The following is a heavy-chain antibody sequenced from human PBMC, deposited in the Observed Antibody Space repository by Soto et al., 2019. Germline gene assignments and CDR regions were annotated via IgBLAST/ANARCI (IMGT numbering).Heavy chain of an antibody. J-gene: IGHJ4*02. Sequence: QVQLGQSGAEVKKPGDSVKVSCKASGYTFTSYGISWVRQAPGQGLEYMGWLSAYNGNTNYAQNLQGRVTMTTDTTTSTAYMERRSLRSDDTAVYYFPIGGRNTDAAYWCQGSLVTVSS. CDR2: LSAYNGNT. D-gene: IGHD5-18*01. V-gene: IGHV1-18*01. CDR3: PIGGRNTDAAY. CDR1: GYTFTSYG.